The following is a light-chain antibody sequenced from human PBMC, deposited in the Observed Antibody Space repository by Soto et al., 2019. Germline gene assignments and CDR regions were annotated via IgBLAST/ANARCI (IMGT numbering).Light chain of an antibody. CDR1: QSLLHSNGYNY. J-gene: IGKJ1*01. Sequence: DIVVTQSPLTLPVTPGETASISCRSSQSLLHSNGYNYLDWYLQKPGQSPQLLIYLGSNRASGVPDRCSGSGSGIDFTLKISIVDAEDVGVYYCVQALQSPPWTFGQGTQGDIK. V-gene: IGKV2-28*01. CDR2: LGS. CDR3: VQALQSPPWT.